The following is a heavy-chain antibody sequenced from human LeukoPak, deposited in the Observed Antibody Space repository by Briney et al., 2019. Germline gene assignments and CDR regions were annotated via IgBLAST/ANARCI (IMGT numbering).Heavy chain of an antibody. CDR3: ARRPVYYYDSSGYLGFDY. Sequence: SQTLSLTCTVSGGSISSGGYYWSWIRQPPGKGLEWIGEINHSGSTNYNPSLKSRVTISVDTSKNQFSLKLSSVTAADTAVYYCARRPVYYYDSSGYLGFDYWGQGTLVTVSS. CDR1: GGSISSGGYY. D-gene: IGHD3-22*01. V-gene: IGHV4-30-2*01. CDR2: INHSGST. J-gene: IGHJ4*02.